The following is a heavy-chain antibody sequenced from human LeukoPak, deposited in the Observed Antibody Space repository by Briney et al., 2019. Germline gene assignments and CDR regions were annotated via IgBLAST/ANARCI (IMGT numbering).Heavy chain of an antibody. CDR2: INHNGNVN. J-gene: IGHJ4*02. CDR1: GFTFSSYW. CDR3: ARGGPIYCSGDSCYPGDY. V-gene: IGHV3-7*01. D-gene: IGHD2-15*01. Sequence: GGSLRLSCAASGFTFSSYWMNWARQAPGKGLEWVASINHNGNVNYYVDSVKGRFTISRDNARNTLYLQMNSLRVEDTAVYYCARGGPIYCSGDSCYPGDYWGQGTLVTVSS.